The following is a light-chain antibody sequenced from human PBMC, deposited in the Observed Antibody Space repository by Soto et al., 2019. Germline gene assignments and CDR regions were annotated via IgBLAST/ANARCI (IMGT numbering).Light chain of an antibody. J-gene: IGLJ2*01. CDR1: SSDIGRYKY. V-gene: IGLV2-14*01. CDR2: DVS. Sequence: QSALTQPASVSGSPGQSVTISCTGTSSDIGRYKYVSWYQQHAGKAPKLIMYDVSNRPSGVTSRFSGSKSGKTASLTISGLQADDEADYYCSSYTSSSTLIFGGGTKLNVL. CDR3: SSYTSSSTLI.